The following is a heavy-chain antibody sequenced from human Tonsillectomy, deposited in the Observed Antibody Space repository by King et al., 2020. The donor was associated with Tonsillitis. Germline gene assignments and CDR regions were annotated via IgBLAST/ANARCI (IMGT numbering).Heavy chain of an antibody. Sequence: VQLQESGPGLVKPSQTLSLTCTVSGGSISSGDYYWSWIRQTPGKGLEYIGYIYYSGSTYYNPSLKSRVTISVDTSKNQFSLKLNSVTAADTAVYYCAREIKLIGAYGSGFLRDGMDVWGQGTTVTVSS. J-gene: IGHJ6*02. CDR3: AREIKLIGAYGSGFLRDGMDV. CDR2: IYYSGST. CDR1: GGSISSGDYY. V-gene: IGHV4-30-4*01. D-gene: IGHD3-10*01.